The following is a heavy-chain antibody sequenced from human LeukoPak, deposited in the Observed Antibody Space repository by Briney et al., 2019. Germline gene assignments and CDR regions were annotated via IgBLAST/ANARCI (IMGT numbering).Heavy chain of an antibody. D-gene: IGHD2-2*01. CDR2: ISYDGSIK. V-gene: IGHV3-30-3*01. Sequence: GGSLRLSCAASGFTFSSYAMHWVRQAPGKGLEWVAVISYDGSIKYYADSVKGRFTISRDNSKNTLYLQMNSLRAEDTAVYYCARGGEVSYCSSTSCPLDYWGQGTLVTVSS. CDR1: GFTFSSYA. J-gene: IGHJ4*02. CDR3: ARGGEVSYCSSTSCPLDY.